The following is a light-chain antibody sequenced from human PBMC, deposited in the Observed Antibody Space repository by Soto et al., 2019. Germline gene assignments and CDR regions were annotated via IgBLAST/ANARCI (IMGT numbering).Light chain of an antibody. V-gene: IGLV2-18*01. Sequence: SVLTHPPSVAWSPGQSVTISCTGTSTDFVGYNRVSWYQQPPGTAPKLMIYEVSKRPSGVPDRFSGSKSGNTASLTISGLQAAEEADYYCSLYTRETADVVGTGTKVT. J-gene: IGLJ1*01. CDR2: EVS. CDR3: SLYTRETADV. CDR1: STDFVGYNR.